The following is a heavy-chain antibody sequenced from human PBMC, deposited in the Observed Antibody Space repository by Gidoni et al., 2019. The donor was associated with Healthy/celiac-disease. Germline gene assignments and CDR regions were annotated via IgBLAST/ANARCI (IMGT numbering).Heavy chain of an antibody. CDR2: INSDGSST. V-gene: IGHV3-74*01. Sequence: EVQLVESGGGLVQPGGSLRLSCAASGFSFSTYWMHWVRQAPGKGLVWVSRINSDGSSTTYADSVKGRFTISRDNAKNTLYLQMNSLRAEDTAVYYCAREQYSSGWSPRQYNWFDPWGQGTLVTVSS. D-gene: IGHD6-19*01. J-gene: IGHJ5*02. CDR1: GFSFSTYW. CDR3: AREQYSSGWSPRQYNWFDP.